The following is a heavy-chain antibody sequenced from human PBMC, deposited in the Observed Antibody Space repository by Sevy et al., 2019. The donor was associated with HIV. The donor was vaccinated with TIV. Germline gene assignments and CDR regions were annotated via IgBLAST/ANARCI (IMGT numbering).Heavy chain of an antibody. CDR3: AKDVPRDFWSAYSPGYFDY. D-gene: IGHD3-3*01. J-gene: IGHJ4*02. Sequence: GGSLRLSCAVSGFRFDYYAMTWVRQAPGKGLEWVSTISSNGLSTYYTDSVKGRLNIFRDNFKNTLYLQMNSLRVEDTAVYFCAKDVPRDFWSAYSPGYFDYWGQGSLVTVSS. V-gene: IGHV3-23*01. CDR2: ISSNGLST. CDR1: GFRFDYYA.